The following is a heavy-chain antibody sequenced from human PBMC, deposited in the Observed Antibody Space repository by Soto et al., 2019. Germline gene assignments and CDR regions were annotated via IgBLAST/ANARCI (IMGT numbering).Heavy chain of an antibody. CDR2: IYYSGST. CDR1: GDSISSGGHY. CDR3: ARDSFFSYDNSGYSRFDP. V-gene: IGHV4-31*03. D-gene: IGHD3-22*01. Sequence: SETLSLTCTVSGDSISSGGHYWSWIRQHPGKGLEWIGYIYYSGSTYYNPSLKSRVSISVDSSKKQFSLRLSSVTAADTAVYYCARDSFFSYDNSGYSRFDPWGQGTLVTVSS. J-gene: IGHJ5*02.